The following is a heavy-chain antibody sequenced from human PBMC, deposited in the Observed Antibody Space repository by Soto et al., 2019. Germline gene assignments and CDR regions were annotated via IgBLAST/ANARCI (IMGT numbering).Heavy chain of an antibody. J-gene: IGHJ4*02. CDR1: GDSVYNLGAP. Sequence: SQTLSLTCAISGDSVYNLGAPWIWIRQSPSRGLEWLGRTYYRSTWYYNYAVSVRSRITISPDTSKNQSSLHLNSVTPEDTAVYSCASVTWNFVTSRDYCGQGVLVTVSS. D-gene: IGHD1-7*01. CDR3: ASVTWNFVTSRDY. V-gene: IGHV6-1*01. CDR2: TYYRSTWYY.